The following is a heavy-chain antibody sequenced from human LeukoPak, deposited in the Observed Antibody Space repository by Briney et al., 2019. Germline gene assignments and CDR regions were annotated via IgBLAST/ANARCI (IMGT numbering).Heavy chain of an antibody. CDR3: ARERSSIAARPDFDY. V-gene: IGHV3-23*01. D-gene: IGHD6-6*01. Sequence: PGGSLRLSCAASGFIFSTYSMSWVRQAPGKGLEWVSAISGSGGSTYYADSVKGRFTISRDNSKNTLYLQMNSLRAEDTAVYYCARERSSIAARPDFDYWGQGTLVTVSS. J-gene: IGHJ4*02. CDR2: ISGSGGST. CDR1: GFIFSTYS.